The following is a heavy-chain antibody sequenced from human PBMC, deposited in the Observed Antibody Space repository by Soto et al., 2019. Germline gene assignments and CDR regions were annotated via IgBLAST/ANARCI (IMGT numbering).Heavy chain of an antibody. V-gene: IGHV4-39*01. Sequence: PSETLSLTCTVSGCSISSSSYYWGWIRQPPGKGLEWIGSIYYSGSTYYNPSLKSRVTISVDTSKNQFSLKLSSVTAADTAVYYCARPSPRYCSGGSCLEFPDAFDIWGQGTMVTVSS. D-gene: IGHD2-15*01. CDR2: IYYSGST. CDR3: ARPSPRYCSGGSCLEFPDAFDI. J-gene: IGHJ3*02. CDR1: GCSISSSSYY.